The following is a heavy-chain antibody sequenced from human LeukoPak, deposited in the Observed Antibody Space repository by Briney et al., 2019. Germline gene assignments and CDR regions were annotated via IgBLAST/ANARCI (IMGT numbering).Heavy chain of an antibody. CDR2: ISSSSSYI. D-gene: IGHD2-2*01. J-gene: IGHJ6*04. Sequence: GGSLRLSCAASGFTSSSYSMNWVRQAPGKGLEWVSSISSSSSYIYYADSVKGRFTISRDNAKNSLYLQMNSLRAGDTAVYYCARPSRLTGMDVWGKGTTVTVSS. CDR3: ARPSRLTGMDV. CDR1: GFTSSSYS. V-gene: IGHV3-21*01.